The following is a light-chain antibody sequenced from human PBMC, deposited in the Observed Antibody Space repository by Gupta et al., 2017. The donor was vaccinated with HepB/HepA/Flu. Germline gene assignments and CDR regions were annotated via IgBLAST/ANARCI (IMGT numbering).Light chain of an antibody. CDR3: HSAENSGNYVV. V-gene: IGLV3-25*03. Sequence: SYELTQPPSVSVSPGQTARITCSGDALGRHYAYWYQQRPGQAPVLVIFKDIERPSGIPERFSGSSSGTTVALTINGVRAEDEADYYCHSAENSGNYVVFGGGTKLTVL. CDR1: ALGRHY. J-gene: IGLJ2*01. CDR2: KDI.